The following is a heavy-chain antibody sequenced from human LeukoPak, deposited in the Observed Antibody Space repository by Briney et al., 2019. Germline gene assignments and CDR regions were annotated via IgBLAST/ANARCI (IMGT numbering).Heavy chain of an antibody. CDR1: GGSISSYY. J-gene: IGHJ4*02. V-gene: IGHV4-59*01. CDR2: IYYSGST. D-gene: IGHD2-21*01. Sequence: SEALSLTCTVSGGSISSYYWSWIRQPPGKGLEWIGYIYYSGSTNYNPSLKSRVTISVDTSKNQFSLKLSSVTAADTAVYYCARGIPLDYWGQGTLVTVSS. CDR3: ARGIPLDY.